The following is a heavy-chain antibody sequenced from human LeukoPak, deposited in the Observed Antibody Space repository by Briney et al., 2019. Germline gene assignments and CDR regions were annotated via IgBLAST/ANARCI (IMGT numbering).Heavy chain of an antibody. V-gene: IGHV4-39*07. Sequence: SETLSLTCTVSGGSISSSSYYWGWIRQPPGKGLEWIGSIYYSGNTHYNPSLESRVTMSIDTSKNQFSLKLTSVTAADTAVYYCARERGILRGDAFDIWGQGTVVTVSS. CDR3: ARERGILRGDAFDI. D-gene: IGHD1-26*01. CDR2: IYYSGNT. J-gene: IGHJ3*02. CDR1: GGSISSSSYY.